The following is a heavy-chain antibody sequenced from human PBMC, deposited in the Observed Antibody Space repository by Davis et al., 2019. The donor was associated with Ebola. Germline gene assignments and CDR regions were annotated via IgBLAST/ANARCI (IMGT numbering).Heavy chain of an antibody. V-gene: IGHV1-18*01. CDR3: ARIAAESDYGMDV. D-gene: IGHD6-13*01. Sequence: ASVKVSCKASGYTFTTYIITWVRQAPGQGLERMGWIAVYNGDTKYAHEIQGRVTMTTDISTDTVYMDLRGLRSDDTAGYFCARIAAESDYGMDVWGQGTTVTVSS. CDR1: GYTFTTYI. J-gene: IGHJ6*02. CDR2: IAVYNGDT.